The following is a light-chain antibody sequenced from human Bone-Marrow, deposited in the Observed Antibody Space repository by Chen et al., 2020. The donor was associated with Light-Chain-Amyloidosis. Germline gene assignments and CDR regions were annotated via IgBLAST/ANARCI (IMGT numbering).Light chain of an antibody. J-gene: IGLJ2*01. Sequence: QSVLTQPPSASGTPGQRVTISCSGTSSNNGSNYIYWYQQFPGTAPKLLIYRNNQRPSGVTDRFSGAKSGTSASLAISGLRPEDEADYYCSAWDDSLSAVVFGGGTKLTVL. CDR2: RNN. CDR3: SAWDDSLSAVV. V-gene: IGLV1-47*01. CDR1: SSNNGSNY.